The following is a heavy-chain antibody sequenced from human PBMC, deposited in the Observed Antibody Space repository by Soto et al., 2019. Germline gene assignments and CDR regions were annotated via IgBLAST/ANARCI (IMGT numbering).Heavy chain of an antibody. CDR2: ISGSGGSE. V-gene: IGHV3-23*01. Sequence: GGSLRLSCAVSGFTFTSYAMTWVRQSPGKGLEWVSAISGSGGSEFYADSVKGRFTISRDNSKNTLYLQMKSLRAEDTALYYCAKGDTTMLTDHYAIAVWGQGTTVTVSS. CDR3: AKGDTTMLTDHYAIAV. D-gene: IGHD5-18*01. CDR1: GFTFTSYA. J-gene: IGHJ6*02.